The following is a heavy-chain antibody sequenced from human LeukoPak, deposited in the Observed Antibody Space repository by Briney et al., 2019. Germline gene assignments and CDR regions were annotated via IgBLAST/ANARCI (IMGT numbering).Heavy chain of an antibody. Sequence: GASVKVSCKASGYTLTGYGISWVRQAPGQGLEWMGWISAYNGDTKYAQKLQGRVTMTTDTSTSTAYMEMRSLRPDDTAVYYCARDLSFLDVDTAMVCMDYWGQGTLVTVSS. J-gene: IGHJ4*02. CDR3: ARDLSFLDVDTAMVCMDY. CDR2: ISAYNGDT. D-gene: IGHD5-18*01. V-gene: IGHV1-18*01. CDR1: GYTLTGYG.